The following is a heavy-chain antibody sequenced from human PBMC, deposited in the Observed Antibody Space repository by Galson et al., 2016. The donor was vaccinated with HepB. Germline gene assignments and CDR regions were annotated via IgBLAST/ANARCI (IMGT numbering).Heavy chain of an antibody. Sequence: SLRLSCAISGFVFRNYWMTWVRQAPGKGLEWVANINQDESKKNYVDSVKGRFTVSRDNAKSAAYLQMNSLRAEDTALHYCVRDLSPDDPRTNTYRDALDMWSQGTMVTVSS. CDR3: VRDLSPDDPRTNTYRDALDM. V-gene: IGHV3-7*01. CDR1: GFVFRNYW. CDR2: INQDESKK. D-gene: IGHD1-26*01. J-gene: IGHJ3*02.